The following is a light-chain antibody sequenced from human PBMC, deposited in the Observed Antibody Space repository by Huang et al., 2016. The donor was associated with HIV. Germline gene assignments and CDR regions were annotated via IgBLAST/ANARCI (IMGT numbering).Light chain of an antibody. Sequence: DIQMTQFPTSLSASVEDRVTITCRAGQAIDKYLNWYQQKSGRAPRLLIYGASKLPNGVPSRFSGRASGTHFSLTINNLQPDDSAIYYCQQSYRTPRTFGQGTNLEI. CDR3: QQSYRTPRT. V-gene: IGKV1-39*01. CDR2: GAS. J-gene: IGKJ2*01. CDR1: QAIDKY.